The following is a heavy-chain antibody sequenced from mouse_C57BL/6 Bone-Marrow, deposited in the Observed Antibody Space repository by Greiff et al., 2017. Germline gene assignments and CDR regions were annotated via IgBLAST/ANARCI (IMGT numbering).Heavy chain of an antibody. J-gene: IGHJ4*01. CDR2: WNNDNY. Sequence: QVTLKVSGPGILQPSQTLSLACTFSGISLSTSGLGLSWLRKHSGKALEWLASIWNNDNYYNPSLKSRLTISKETSNYQVFLKLTSVDTADSATYYGAWRYYYGSSFYYAMDYWGQGTSVTVSS. CDR3: WRYYYGSSFYYAMDY. CDR1: ISLSTSGLGL. D-gene: IGHD1-1*01. V-gene: IGHV8-2*01.